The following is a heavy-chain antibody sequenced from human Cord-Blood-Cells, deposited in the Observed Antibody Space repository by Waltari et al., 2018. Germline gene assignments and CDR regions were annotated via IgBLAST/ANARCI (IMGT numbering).Heavy chain of an antibody. Sequence: QVQLVQSGAEVKKPGSSVKVSCKASGGTFSSYAISWVRHAPGQGLEWMGGIIPIFGTANYAQKFQGRVTITADESTSTAYMELSSLRSEDTAVYYCARDPSYCGGDCYEGDYWGQGTLVTVSS. V-gene: IGHV1-69*12. CDR2: IIPIFGTA. J-gene: IGHJ4*02. CDR1: GGTFSSYA. CDR3: ARDPSYCGGDCYEGDY. D-gene: IGHD2-21*01.